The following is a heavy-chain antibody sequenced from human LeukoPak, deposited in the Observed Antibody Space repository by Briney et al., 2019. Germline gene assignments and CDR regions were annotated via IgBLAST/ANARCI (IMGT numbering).Heavy chain of an antibody. Sequence: KASETLSLTCTVSGGSISSYYWSWLRQPPGKGLEWIGYIYYSGSTNYNPSLKSRVTISVDTSKNQFSLKLSSVTAADTAVYYCARRSSYGGELDYWGQGTLVTVSS. D-gene: IGHD4-23*01. V-gene: IGHV4-59*08. CDR3: ARRSSYGGELDY. CDR2: IYYSGST. CDR1: GGSISSYY. J-gene: IGHJ4*02.